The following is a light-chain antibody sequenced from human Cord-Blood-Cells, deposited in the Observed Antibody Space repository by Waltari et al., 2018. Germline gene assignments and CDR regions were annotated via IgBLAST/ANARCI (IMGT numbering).Light chain of an antibody. V-gene: IGLV2-23*01. Sequence: QSALTQPASVSGSPGQSIPISCTGTSCDVGSYNLVSWYQQHPGKAPKLMIYEGSKRPSGVSNRFSGSKSGNTASLTISGLQAEDEADYYCCSYAGSSTVVFGGGTKLTVL. J-gene: IGLJ2*01. CDR2: EGS. CDR3: CSYAGSSTVV. CDR1: SCDVGSYNL.